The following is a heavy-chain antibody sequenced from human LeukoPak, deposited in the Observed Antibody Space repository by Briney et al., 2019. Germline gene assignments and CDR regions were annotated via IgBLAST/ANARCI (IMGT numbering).Heavy chain of an antibody. Sequence: SETLSLTCTVSGGSISSYYWSSIRQPAGKGLEWIGRIYTSGSTNYNPSLKSRVTMSVDTSKNQFSLKLSSVTAADTAVYYCARVTVVPAAMTSYYYYMDVWGKGTTVTVSS. CDR2: IYTSGST. CDR3: ARVTVVPAAMTSYYYYMDV. V-gene: IGHV4-4*07. D-gene: IGHD2-2*01. CDR1: GGSISSYY. J-gene: IGHJ6*03.